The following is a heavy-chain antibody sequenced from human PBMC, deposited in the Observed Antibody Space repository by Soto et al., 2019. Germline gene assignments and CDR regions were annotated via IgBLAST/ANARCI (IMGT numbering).Heavy chain of an antibody. CDR1: GYTFTSYD. V-gene: IGHV1-8*01. J-gene: IGHJ6*02. CDR3: ARWPDGYYYYGMDV. Sequence: QVQLVQSGAEVKKPGASVKVSCKASGYTFTSYDINWVRQATGQGLEWMGWMNPNRGNPGYAQKFQGSVHMTRNTSLSTAYMELSSLRSADTAVYYCARWPDGYYYYGMDVWGQGATVNVSS. CDR2: MNPNRGNP.